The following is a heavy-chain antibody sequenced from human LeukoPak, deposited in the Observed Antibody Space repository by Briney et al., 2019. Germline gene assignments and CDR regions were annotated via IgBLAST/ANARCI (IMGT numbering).Heavy chain of an antibody. Sequence: PGGSLRLSCAASGFTFSSYSMNWVRQAPGKGLEWVSYISSSSSTIYYADSVKGRSTISRDNAKNSLYLQMNSLRDEDTAVYYCARDLSYYDFWSGYQGMDVWGQGTTVTVSS. CDR2: ISSSSSTI. V-gene: IGHV3-48*02. D-gene: IGHD3-3*01. CDR3: ARDLSYYDFWSGYQGMDV. CDR1: GFTFSSYS. J-gene: IGHJ6*02.